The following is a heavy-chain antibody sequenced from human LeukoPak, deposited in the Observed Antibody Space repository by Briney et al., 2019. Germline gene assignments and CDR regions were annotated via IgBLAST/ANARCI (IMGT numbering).Heavy chain of an antibody. CDR1: GGSINSYY. D-gene: IGHD2-15*01. V-gene: IGHV4-4*07. Sequence: PSETLSLTCTVSGGSINSYYWSWIWQPAGKGLEWIGRIDTSGSPNYNPSLQSRVTMSRDTSRNQFSLRLSSVTAADTAVYYCSRGGNRYFDYWGQGTLVTVSS. CDR3: SRGGNRYFDY. CDR2: IDTSGSP. J-gene: IGHJ4*02.